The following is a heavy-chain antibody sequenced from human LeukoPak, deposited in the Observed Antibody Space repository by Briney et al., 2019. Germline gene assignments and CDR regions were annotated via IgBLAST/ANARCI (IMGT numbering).Heavy chain of an antibody. CDR2: ISWNSGSI. D-gene: IGHD3-10*01. V-gene: IGHV3-9*01. Sequence: GGSLRLSCAASGFTFDDYAMHWVRQAPGKGLEWVSGISWNSGSIGYADSVKGRFTISRDNAKNSLYLQMNSLRAEDTALYYCAKDILWFGEDNRGFDYWGQGTLVTVSS. CDR1: GFTFDDYA. CDR3: AKDILWFGEDNRGFDY. J-gene: IGHJ4*02.